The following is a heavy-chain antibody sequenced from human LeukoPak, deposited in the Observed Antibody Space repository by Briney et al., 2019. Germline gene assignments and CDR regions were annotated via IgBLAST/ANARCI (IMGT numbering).Heavy chain of an antibody. CDR2: IYHSGST. CDR3: ARDGTRESRGFDY. Sequence: SETLSLTCAVSGGSGGSISSGGYYWSWIRQPPGKGLEWIGYIYHSGSTYYNPSLKSRVTISVDRSKNQFSLKLSSVTAADTAVYYCARDGTRESRGFDYWGQGTLVTVSS. CDR1: GGSGGSISSGGYY. V-gene: IGHV4-30-2*01. D-gene: IGHD1-1*01. J-gene: IGHJ4*02.